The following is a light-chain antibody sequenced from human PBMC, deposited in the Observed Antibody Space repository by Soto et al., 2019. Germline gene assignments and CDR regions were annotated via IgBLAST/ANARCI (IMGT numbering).Light chain of an antibody. CDR1: SSDVGGYNY. V-gene: IGLV2-11*01. CDR3: CSYAGSYTYV. J-gene: IGLJ1*01. CDR2: DVS. Sequence: QPVLTQPRSLSGSPGQSVTISCTGNSSDVGGYNYVSWYQQHPGKAPKLMIYDVSKSPSGVPDRFSGSKSGNTASLTISALPAEDEADYYCCSYAGSYTYVFRTGTKLTVL.